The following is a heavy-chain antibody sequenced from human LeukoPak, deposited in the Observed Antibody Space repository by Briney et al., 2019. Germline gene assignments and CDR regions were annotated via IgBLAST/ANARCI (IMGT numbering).Heavy chain of an antibody. J-gene: IGHJ3*02. CDR2: IYSGGST. D-gene: IGHD3-10*01. CDR3: ARDFKASAGFGELPSDAFDI. Sequence: GGSLRLSCAASGFTVSSNYMSWVRQAPGKGLEWVSVIYSGGSTYYADSVKGRFTISRDNSKNTLYLQMNSLRAEDTAVYYCARDFKASAGFGELPSDAFDIWGQGTMVTVSS. V-gene: IGHV3-53*01. CDR1: GFTVSSNY.